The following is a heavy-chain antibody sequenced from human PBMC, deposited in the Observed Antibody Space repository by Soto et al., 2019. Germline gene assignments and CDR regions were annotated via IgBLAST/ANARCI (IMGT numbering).Heavy chain of an antibody. Sequence: GESLKISCKGSGYSFTSYWISWVRQMPGKGLEWMGRIDPSDSYTNYSPSFQGHVTISADKSISTAYLQWSSLKASDTAMYYCHRPPRYCSGSSCESGGLVVWGPGTTLTVSS. D-gene: IGHD2-15*01. V-gene: IGHV5-10-1*01. CDR3: HRPPRYCSGSSCESGGLVV. CDR1: GYSFTSYW. CDR2: IDPSDSYT. J-gene: IGHJ6*02.